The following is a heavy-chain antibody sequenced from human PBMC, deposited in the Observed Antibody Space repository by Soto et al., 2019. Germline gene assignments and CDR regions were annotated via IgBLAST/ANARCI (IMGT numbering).Heavy chain of an antibody. Sequence: SVKVSCKACGGTFSSYAISWVRQAPGQGLEWMGGIIPIFGTANYAQKFQGRVTITADKSTSTAYMELSSLRSEDTAVYYCARGSIVVVPAAIAYYYYYGMDVWGQGTTVTVSS. J-gene: IGHJ6*02. CDR2: IIPIFGTA. D-gene: IGHD2-2*02. CDR1: GGTFSSYA. V-gene: IGHV1-69*06. CDR3: ARGSIVVVPAAIAYYYYYGMDV.